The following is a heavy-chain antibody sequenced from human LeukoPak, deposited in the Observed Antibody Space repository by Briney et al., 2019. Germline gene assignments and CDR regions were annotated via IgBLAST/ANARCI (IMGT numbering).Heavy chain of an antibody. V-gene: IGHV3-53*01. CDR3: ARGDSGGYYFDY. CDR1: GFTFSSYS. CDR2: IYSSGST. J-gene: IGHJ4*02. D-gene: IGHD3-10*01. Sequence: PGGSLRLSCAASGFTFSSYSMNWVRQAPGKGLDFVAVIYSSGSTYYADPVKGRFTISRDISKNTVYLQMNSLTAEDTAVYYCARGDSGGYYFDYWGQGTLVTVSS.